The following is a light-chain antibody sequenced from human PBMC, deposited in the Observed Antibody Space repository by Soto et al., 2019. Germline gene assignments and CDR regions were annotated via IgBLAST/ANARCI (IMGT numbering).Light chain of an antibody. CDR3: KKSSSKPPYT. Sequence: DIQMTHSPSSLSASVGDSVTITCRASQSIGDYLNWYQQKPGKAPKLLIYAASSLQSGVPSRFSGSGSGTDFTLTISSLQPADFATYYCKKSSSKPPYTFGQGNKVDIX. CDR1: QSIGDY. CDR2: AAS. J-gene: IGKJ2*01. V-gene: IGKV1-39*01.